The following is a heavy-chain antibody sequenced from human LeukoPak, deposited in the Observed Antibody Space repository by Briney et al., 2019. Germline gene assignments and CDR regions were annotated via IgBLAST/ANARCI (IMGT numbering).Heavy chain of an antibody. D-gene: IGHD5-18*01. V-gene: IGHV3-11*01. CDR2: ISSSGSTI. J-gene: IGHJ3*02. CDR1: GFTFSDYY. Sequence: GGSLRLSCAASGFTFSDYYMSWIRQAPGKGLEWVSYISSSGSTIYYADSVKGRFIISRDNAKNSLYLQMNSLRAEDTAVYYCARYGYSYAITGDAFDIWGQGTMVTVSS. CDR3: ARYGYSYAITGDAFDI.